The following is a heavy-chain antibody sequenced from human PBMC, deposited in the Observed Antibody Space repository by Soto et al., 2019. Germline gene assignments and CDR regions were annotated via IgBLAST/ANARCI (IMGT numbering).Heavy chain of an antibody. CDR3: VRGGSDNSGWYIWFDP. J-gene: IGHJ5*02. V-gene: IGHV1-69*01. Sequence: QVQLVQSGAEVKKPGSSVKVSCKTSGGTFSTHVIGWVRQAPGQGLEWMGGIVPKFGTTNYAHNFKGRVKITADESTSTAYMEVSSLTSEDTAVYYCVRGGSDNSGWYIWFDPWGQGTLVTVSS. D-gene: IGHD6-19*01. CDR1: GGTFSTHV. CDR2: IVPKFGTT.